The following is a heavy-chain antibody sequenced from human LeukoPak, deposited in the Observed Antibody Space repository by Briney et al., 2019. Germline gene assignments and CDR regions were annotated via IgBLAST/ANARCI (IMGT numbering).Heavy chain of an antibody. V-gene: IGHV3-23*01. Sequence: GGSLRLSCAASGFTFTNYAMSWVRQAPGTGLEWVSTISVSGTYTNYADSVRGRFTIARVNSNNTVYLHLNTLRAEDTAIYYCARGMTTVTTGDYWGQGTLVTVSS. CDR3: ARGMTTVTTGDY. CDR1: GFTFTNYA. CDR2: ISVSGTYT. J-gene: IGHJ4*02. D-gene: IGHD4-17*01.